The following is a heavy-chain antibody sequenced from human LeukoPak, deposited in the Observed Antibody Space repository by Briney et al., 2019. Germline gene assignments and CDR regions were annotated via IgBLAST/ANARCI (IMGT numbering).Heavy chain of an antibody. D-gene: IGHD1-26*01. CDR1: GFTFSTYA. J-gene: IGHJ4*02. V-gene: IGHV3-23*01. Sequence: GGSLRLSCAASGFTFSTYAMSWVRQAPGKGLEWVSAISVSGGDTFYAGSVRGRLTISRDNSMNTLYLQMNSLRAEDTAMYYCAKHSGNYFFDHWGQGTLVTVSA. CDR2: ISVSGGDT. CDR3: AKHSGNYFFDH.